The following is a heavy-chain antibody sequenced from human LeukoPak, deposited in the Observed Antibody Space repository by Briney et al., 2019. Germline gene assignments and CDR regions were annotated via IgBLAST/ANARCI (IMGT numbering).Heavy chain of an antibody. CDR3: AKASVATAVLFDS. Sequence: PSETLSLTCTASGVSISSYFWNWIRQPPGQGLEWIGYMSNTGITKYNPSLKSRVTISADTSENQFFLNVKSVTAADTAVYYCAKASVATAVLFDSWGQGTLVAVSS. CDR1: GVSISSYF. V-gene: IGHV4-59*01. D-gene: IGHD5-12*01. CDR2: MSNTGIT. J-gene: IGHJ4*02.